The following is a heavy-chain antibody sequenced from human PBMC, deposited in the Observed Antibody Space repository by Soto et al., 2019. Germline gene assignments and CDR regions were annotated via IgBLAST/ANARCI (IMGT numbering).Heavy chain of an antibody. J-gene: IGHJ6*02. CDR2: INPNSGGT. CDR1: GYTFTGYY. V-gene: IGHV1-2*02. CDR3: ARMWFVAARYYYGMDV. D-gene: IGHD6-19*01. Sequence: ASVKVSCKASGYTFTGYYMHWVRQAPGQGLEWMGWINPNSGGTNYAQKFQGRVTMTRDTSISTAYMELSGLRSDDTAVYYCARMWFVAARYYYGMDVWGQGTTVTVSS.